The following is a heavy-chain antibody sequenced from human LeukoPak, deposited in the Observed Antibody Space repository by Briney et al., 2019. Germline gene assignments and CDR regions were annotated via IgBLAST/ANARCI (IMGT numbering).Heavy chain of an antibody. J-gene: IGHJ4*02. V-gene: IGHV4-59*08. CDR1: GGSISSYY. CDR3: ARHRSSGWHYFDY. CDR2: IYYSGST. Sequence: PSETLSLTCTVSGGSISSYYWSWIRQPPGKGLEWIGYIYYSGSTNYNPSLKSRVTISVDTSKNQFSLKLSSVTAADTAVYYCARHRSSGWHYFDYWGQGTLVTVSS. D-gene: IGHD6-19*01.